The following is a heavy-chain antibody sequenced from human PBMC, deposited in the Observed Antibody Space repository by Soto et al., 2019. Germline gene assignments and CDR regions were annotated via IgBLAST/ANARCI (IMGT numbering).Heavy chain of an antibody. Sequence: LRLSCAASGFTFSIYWMHWVRQAPGKGLVWVSRIKSDGSYTSYADSVKGRFTISRDNAKNTVYLHVNTLGDEDTAVYYCARGGAMGVDYWGQGTLVTVSS. J-gene: IGHJ4*02. CDR1: GFTFSIYW. V-gene: IGHV3-74*01. CDR3: ARGGAMGVDY. CDR2: IKSDGSYT. D-gene: IGHD1-26*01.